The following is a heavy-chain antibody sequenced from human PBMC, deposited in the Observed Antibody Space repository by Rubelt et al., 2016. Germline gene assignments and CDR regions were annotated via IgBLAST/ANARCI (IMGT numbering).Heavy chain of an antibody. J-gene: IGHJ6*03. V-gene: IGHV3-7*02. CDR2: INQDGGER. Sequence: ASGFLFSSHWMSWVRQAPGKGLEWVANINQDGGERYYVDSVKGRFTISRDNAKNSLYLHMNSLGAEDTAVYYCARSTSYYCYMDVWGIGTTVTVSS. CDR1: GFLFSSHW. D-gene: IGHD2-2*01. CDR3: ARSTSYYCYMDV.